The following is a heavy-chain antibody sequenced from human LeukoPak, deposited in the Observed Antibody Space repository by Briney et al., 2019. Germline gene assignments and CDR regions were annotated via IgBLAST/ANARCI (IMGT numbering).Heavy chain of an antibody. CDR1: GFTFSSYG. CDR3: AKGKRTVAEKGGVQYYYYYYMDV. Sequence: GGTLRLSCAASGFTFSSYGMSWVRQAPGKGLEWVSAISGSGGGTYYADSVKGRFTISRDNSKNTLYLQMNSLRAEDTAVYYCAKGKRTVAEKGGVQYYYYYYMDVWGKGTTVTISS. CDR2: ISGSGGGT. J-gene: IGHJ6*03. D-gene: IGHD2-15*01. V-gene: IGHV3-23*01.